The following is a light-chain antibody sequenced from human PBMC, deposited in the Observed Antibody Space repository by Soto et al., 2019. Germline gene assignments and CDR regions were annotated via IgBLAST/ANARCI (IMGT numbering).Light chain of an antibody. CDR1: QSVNSNY. V-gene: IGKV3-20*01. CDR2: GAS. J-gene: IGKJ1*01. CDR3: QQYDSTPPT. Sequence: EIVLTQSPGTLSLSPGDRATLSCRASQSVNSNYLAWYQRKPGQAPRLLIYGASNRATDIPYRFSASGSGTDFTLNITRLEAEDVAVYYCQQYDSTPPTFGQGTKVEVK.